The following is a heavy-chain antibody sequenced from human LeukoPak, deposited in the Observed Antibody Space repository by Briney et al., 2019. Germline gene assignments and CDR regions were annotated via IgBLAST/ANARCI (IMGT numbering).Heavy chain of an antibody. CDR1: GLTFSSYS. D-gene: IGHD1-14*01. V-gene: IGHV3-21*01. CDR2: ISSSSSYI. CDR3: ARVYPGFSSFDY. Sequence: PGGSLRLSCAASGLTFSSYSMNWVRQAPGKGLEWVSSISSSSSYIYYADSVKGRFTISRDNAKNSLYLQMNSLRAEDTAVYYCARVYPGFSSFDYWGQGTLVTVSS. J-gene: IGHJ4*02.